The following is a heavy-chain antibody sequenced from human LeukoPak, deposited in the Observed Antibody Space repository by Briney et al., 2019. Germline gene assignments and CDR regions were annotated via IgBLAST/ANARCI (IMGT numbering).Heavy chain of an antibody. CDR1: GYTFTSYG. Sequence: ASVKVSCKASGYTFTSYGINWVRQATGQGLEWMGWMNPNSGNTGYAQKFQGRVTMTRNTSISTAYMELSSLRSEDTAVYYCARGTVTRFLNYYYYYYMDVWGKGTTVTVSS. CDR3: ARGTVTRFLNYYYYYYMDV. J-gene: IGHJ6*03. V-gene: IGHV1-8*02. CDR2: MNPNSGNT. D-gene: IGHD4-11*01.